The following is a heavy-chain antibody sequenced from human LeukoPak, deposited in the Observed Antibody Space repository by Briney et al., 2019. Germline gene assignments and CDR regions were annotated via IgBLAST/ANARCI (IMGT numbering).Heavy chain of an antibody. CDR2: IYYSGST. Sequence: SETLSLTCTVSGGSISSGDYYWSWIRQPPGKGLEWIGYIYYSGSTYYNPSLKSRATISVDTSKNQFSLKLSSVTAADTAVYYCARESSGYDFWSGYSLIDYWGQGTLVTVSS. J-gene: IGHJ4*02. CDR3: ARESSGYDFWSGYSLIDY. V-gene: IGHV4-30-4*08. CDR1: GGSISSGDYY. D-gene: IGHD3-3*01.